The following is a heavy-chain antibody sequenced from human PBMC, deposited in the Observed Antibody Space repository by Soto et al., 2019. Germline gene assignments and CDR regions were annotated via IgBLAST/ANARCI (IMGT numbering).Heavy chain of an antibody. CDR3: SRDHTSGGYDF. J-gene: IGHJ4*02. CDR2: ISDGGRT. V-gene: IGHV3-53*01. CDR1: GFSVNNIY. Sequence: GGSLSLSCAASGFSVNNIYMSLVRQAPGKGLEWVSTISDGGRTYYSDSVKGRFTVSRDSSKNTLSLHMSSLRVEDTAVYYCSRDHTSGGYDFRGPGTLVTVSS. D-gene: IGHD5-12*01.